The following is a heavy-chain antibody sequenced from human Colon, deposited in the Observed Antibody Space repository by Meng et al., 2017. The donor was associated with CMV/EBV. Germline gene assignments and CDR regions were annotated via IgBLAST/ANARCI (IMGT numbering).Heavy chain of an antibody. D-gene: IGHD6-19*01. J-gene: IGHJ4*02. CDR3: VRSSGWSLFDY. Sequence: QVQRVEAGAGGKGPGASVKVSFKTPGYPFSDYYMHWVRTAPGQGLEWMGWIRSDGSATNYAQKFRGRVTMTRDASVSTAYMELSGLTSDDTAVYFCVRSSGWSLFDYWGPGALVTVSS. V-gene: IGHV1-2*02. CDR1: GYPFSDYY. CDR2: IRSDGSAT.